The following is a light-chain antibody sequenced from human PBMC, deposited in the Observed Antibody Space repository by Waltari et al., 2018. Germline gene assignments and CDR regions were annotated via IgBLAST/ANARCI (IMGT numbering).Light chain of an antibody. CDR2: RNN. CDR1: SNNVGHQP. V-gene: IGLV10-54*04. Sequence: QAGLTQPPSVSADLRQTATLPCPGHSNNVGHQPAAWLQQHPGRPPKLLPYRNNTRPSGISERFSASRSGNTASLTISELQPEDETDYYCSAWDSGLTVWLFGGGTKLTVL. CDR3: SAWDSGLTVWL. J-gene: IGLJ3*02.